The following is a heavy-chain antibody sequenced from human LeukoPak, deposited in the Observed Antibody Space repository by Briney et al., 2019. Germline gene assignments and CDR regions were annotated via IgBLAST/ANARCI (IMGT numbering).Heavy chain of an antibody. CDR2: IYHSGST. CDR1: GYSISSGYY. D-gene: IGHD3-10*01. CDR3: ARDSGTTGEVKFDP. J-gene: IGHJ5*02. Sequence: SETLSLTCTVSGYSISSGYYWGWIRQPPGKGLEWIGSIYHSGSTYYNPSLKSRVTISVDTSKNQFSLRLSSVTAADTAVYYCARDSGTTGEVKFDPWGQGTLVTVSS. V-gene: IGHV4-38-2*02.